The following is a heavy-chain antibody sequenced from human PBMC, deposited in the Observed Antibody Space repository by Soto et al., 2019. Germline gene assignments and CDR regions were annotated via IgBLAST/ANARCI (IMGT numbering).Heavy chain of an antibody. CDR2: VYYAGAT. CDR3: ARVMGDWGNYYYSYGMDV. D-gene: IGHD3-16*01. CDR1: GDSLNSSD. J-gene: IGHJ6*02. V-gene: IGHV4-59*01. Sequence: SGTLSLTCALSGDSLNSSDWGWIRQPPGKGPEWIGYVYYAGATNYNPSLESRVTISPDTSRNQFSLNLRSVTAADTAVYYCARVMGDWGNYYYSYGMDVWGQGTTVTVSS.